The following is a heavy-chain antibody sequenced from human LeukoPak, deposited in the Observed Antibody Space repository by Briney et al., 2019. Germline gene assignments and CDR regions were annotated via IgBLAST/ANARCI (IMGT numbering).Heavy chain of an antibody. J-gene: IGHJ4*02. D-gene: IGHD3-3*01. CDR2: IYHSGST. CDR3: ARVVYDFWSGYPDY. Sequence: KSSETLSLTCTVSGYSISSGYYWGWIRQPPGKGLEWIGSIYHSGSTYYNPSLKSRVTISVDTSKNQFSLKLSSVTAADTAVYYCARVVYDFWSGYPDYWGQGTLVTVSS. CDR1: GYSISSGYY. V-gene: IGHV4-38-2*02.